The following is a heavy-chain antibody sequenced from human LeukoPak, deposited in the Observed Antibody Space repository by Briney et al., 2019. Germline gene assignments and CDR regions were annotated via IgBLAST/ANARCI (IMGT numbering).Heavy chain of an antibody. CDR1: GYTFTSYG. D-gene: IGHD3-9*01. CDR2: ISAYNGNT. V-gene: IGHV1-18*01. J-gene: IGHJ5*02. CDR3: ARDPEVLRYFDWPTGWFDP. Sequence: ASVKVSCKASGYTFTSYGISWVRQAPGQGLEWMGWISAYNGNTNYAQKLQGRVTMTTDTSTSTAYMELRSLRSDDTAVYYCARDPEVLRYFDWPTGWFDPWGQEPWSPSPQ.